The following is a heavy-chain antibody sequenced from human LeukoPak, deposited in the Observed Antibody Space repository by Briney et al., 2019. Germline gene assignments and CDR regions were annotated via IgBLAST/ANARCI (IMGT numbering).Heavy chain of an antibody. D-gene: IGHD3-3*01. CDR3: ARGDYDFWSASMDY. CDR1: GGSFSGYY. CDR2: INHSGST. J-gene: IGHJ4*02. V-gene: IGHV4-34*01. Sequence: KTSETLSLTCAVYGGSFSGYYWSWIRQPPGKGLEWIGEINHSGSTNYNPSLKSRVTISVDTSKNQFSLKLSPVTAADTAVYYCARGDYDFWSASMDYWGQGTLVTVSS.